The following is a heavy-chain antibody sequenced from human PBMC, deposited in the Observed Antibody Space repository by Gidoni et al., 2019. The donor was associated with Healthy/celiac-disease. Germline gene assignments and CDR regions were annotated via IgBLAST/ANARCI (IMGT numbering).Heavy chain of an antibody. CDR1: GGSFSGYY. V-gene: IGHV4-34*01. CDR3: ARAPRKSSTSRRGAFDI. J-gene: IGHJ3*02. CDR2: INHSGST. D-gene: IGHD2-2*01. Sequence: QVQLQQWGAGLLKPSETLSLTCAVYGGSFSGYYWSWIRQPPGKGLEWIGEINHSGSTNYNPSLKSRVTISVDTSKNQFSLKLSSVTAADTAVYYCARAPRKSSTSRRGAFDIWGQGTMVTVSS.